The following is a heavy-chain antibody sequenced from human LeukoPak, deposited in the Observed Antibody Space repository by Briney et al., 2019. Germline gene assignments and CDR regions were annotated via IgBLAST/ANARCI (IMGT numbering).Heavy chain of an antibody. D-gene: IGHD3-10*01. J-gene: IGHJ4*02. CDR1: GDSVSNGNYY. V-gene: IGHV4-61*03. Sequence: SETLSLTCTVSGDSVSNGNYYWSWLRQPPGKALEWIGYIYYTGKTYYNPSLEGRFTILVDTSRNHFSVKLSSVTAADTAVYYCARSQNYYGSGDYWSQGTLVTVSS. CDR2: IYYTGKT. CDR3: ARSQNYYGSGDY.